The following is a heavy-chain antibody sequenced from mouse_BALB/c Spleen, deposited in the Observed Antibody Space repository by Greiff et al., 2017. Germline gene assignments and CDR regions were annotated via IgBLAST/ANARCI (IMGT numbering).Heavy chain of an antibody. CDR3: ARDDGSSYYAMDY. Sequence: EVMLVESGAELVKPGASVKLSCTASGFNIKDTYMHWVKQRPEQGLEWIGRIDTANGNTKYDPKFQGKATITADTSSNAVYLQLSSLTSEDTAVYYCARDDGSSYYAMDYWGQGTSVTVSS. D-gene: IGHD1-1*01. V-gene: IGHV14-3*02. CDR1: GFNIKDTY. J-gene: IGHJ4*01. CDR2: IDTANGNT.